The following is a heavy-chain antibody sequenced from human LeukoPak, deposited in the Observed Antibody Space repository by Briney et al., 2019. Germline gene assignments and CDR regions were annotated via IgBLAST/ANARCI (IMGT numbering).Heavy chain of an antibody. CDR2: ISSSGSSI. CDR1: GFTFSSYE. D-gene: IGHD2-21*02. J-gene: IGHJ5*02. Sequence: QPGGCLRLSRAASGFTFSSYELNGVRQAPGRGLEWVSYISSSGSSIYYADSVKGRFTISRDNAKNSLYLQMNSLRAEDTAVYYWARVVYYGGDCPGGQGTLVTVSS. V-gene: IGHV3-48*03. CDR3: ARVVYYGGDCP.